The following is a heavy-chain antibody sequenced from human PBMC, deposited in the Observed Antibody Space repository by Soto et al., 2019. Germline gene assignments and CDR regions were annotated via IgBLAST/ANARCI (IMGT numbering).Heavy chain of an antibody. J-gene: IGHJ5*02. CDR3: ARWQQLATRFCWFDP. CDR2: INHSGST. V-gene: IGHV4-34*01. CDR1: GGPFSGYY. Sequence: PSETLSLTCAIYGGPFSGYYWGWICQPPGKGLEWIGEINHSGSTNYNPSLKSRVTISVDTSKNQFSLKLSSVTAADTAVYYCARWQQLATRFCWFDPWGQG. D-gene: IGHD6-13*01.